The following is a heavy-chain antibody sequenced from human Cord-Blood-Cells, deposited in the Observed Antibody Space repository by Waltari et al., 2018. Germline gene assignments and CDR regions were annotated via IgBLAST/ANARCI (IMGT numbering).Heavy chain of an antibody. CDR2: INHSGST. D-gene: IGHD3-10*01. J-gene: IGHJ6*02. Sequence: QVQLQQWGAGLLKPSETLSLTCAVYGGSFSGYYWSWIRQPPGKGLEWIGEINHSGSTNYSPSLKSRVTISVDTSKNQFSLKLSSVTAADTAVYYCAREVRGPAYYGMDVWGQGTTVTVSS. CDR3: AREVRGPAYYGMDV. CDR1: GGSFSGYY. V-gene: IGHV4-34*01.